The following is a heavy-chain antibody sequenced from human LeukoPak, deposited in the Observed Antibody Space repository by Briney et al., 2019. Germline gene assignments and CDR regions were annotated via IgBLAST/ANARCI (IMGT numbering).Heavy chain of an antibody. CDR1: GFTFKTYG. V-gene: IGHV3-30*02. J-gene: IGHJ4*02. D-gene: IGHD7-27*01. Sequence: GGSLRLSCAASGFTFKTYGMHWVRQAPGKGLDWVAFIEKDGSNKYYADSVKGRFTVSRDNSKNRLYLQMNSLRAEDTAVYYCARGGGWGSINYFDYWGQGTLVTVSS. CDR3: ARGGGWGSINYFDY. CDR2: IEKDGSNK.